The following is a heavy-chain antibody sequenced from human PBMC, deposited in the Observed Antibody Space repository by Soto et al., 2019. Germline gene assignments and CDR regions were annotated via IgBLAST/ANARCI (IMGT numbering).Heavy chain of an antibody. Sequence: EVQLVESGGGLVKPGGSLRLSCAASGFTFSSYSMNWVRQAPGKGLEWVSSISSSSSYIYYADSVKGRFTISRDNAKNSLYLQMNSLRAEDTAVYYCASTLDSGSYKHPFDYWGQGTLVTVSS. CDR1: GFTFSSYS. CDR2: ISSSSSYI. V-gene: IGHV3-21*01. CDR3: ASTLDSGSYKHPFDY. D-gene: IGHD1-26*01. J-gene: IGHJ4*02.